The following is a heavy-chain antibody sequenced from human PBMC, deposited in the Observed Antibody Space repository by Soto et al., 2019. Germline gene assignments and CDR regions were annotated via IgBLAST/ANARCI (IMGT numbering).Heavy chain of an antibody. CDR3: ASPLYNYDSSPRAIDI. CDR1: GYTFTSYY. Sequence: ASVKVSCKASGYTFTSYYMHWVRQAPGQGLEWMGIINPSGGSTSYAQKFQGRVTMTRDTSTSTVYMELSSLRSEDTAVYYCASPLYNYDSSPRAIDIWGQGTMVTLS. V-gene: IGHV1-46*03. J-gene: IGHJ3*02. CDR2: INPSGGST. D-gene: IGHD3-22*01.